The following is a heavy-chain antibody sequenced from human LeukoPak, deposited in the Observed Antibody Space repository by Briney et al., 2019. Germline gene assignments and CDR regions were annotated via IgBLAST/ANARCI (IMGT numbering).Heavy chain of an antibody. D-gene: IGHD5-24*01. V-gene: IGHV4-59*01. CDR1: GGSISSYY. J-gene: IGHJ6*02. CDR3: ARDHRATSPWGYYYYGMDV. CDR2: IYYSGST. Sequence: SETLSLTCTVSGGSISSYYWSWIRQPPGKGLEWIGYIYYSGSTNYNPSLKSRVTISVDTSKNQFSLKLSSVTAADTAVYYCARDHRATSPWGYYYYGMDVWDQGTTVTVSS.